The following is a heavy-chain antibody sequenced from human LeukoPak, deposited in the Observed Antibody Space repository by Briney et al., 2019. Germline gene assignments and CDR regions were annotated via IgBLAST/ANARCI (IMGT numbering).Heavy chain of an antibody. J-gene: IGHJ4*02. Sequence: GGSLRLSCAASGFSFSTYAMTGLRQAPGKGLEWVSTTTDSGESTHYADAVKGRFTMSRDNSKKTLYLQLNSLRAEDTAVYYCARDVSMDIGGSDCWGPGTLVTVSS. CDR1: GFSFSTYA. CDR2: TTDSGEST. V-gene: IGHV3-23*01. D-gene: IGHD2-2*03. CDR3: ARDVSMDIGGSDC.